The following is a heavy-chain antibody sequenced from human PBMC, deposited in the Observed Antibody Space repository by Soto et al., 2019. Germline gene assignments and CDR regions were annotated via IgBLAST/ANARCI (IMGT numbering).Heavy chain of an antibody. J-gene: IGHJ3*02. CDR3: ARHPSSDYAFDI. CDR2: IYYSGST. D-gene: IGHD4-17*01. V-gene: IGHV4-59*08. Sequence: PSETLSLTCTVSGGSISSYYWSWIRQPPGKGLEWIGYIYYSGSTNYNPSLKSRVTISVDTSKNQFSLKLSSVTAADTAVYYCARHPSSDYAFDIWCQGTMVTVSS. CDR1: GGSISSYY.